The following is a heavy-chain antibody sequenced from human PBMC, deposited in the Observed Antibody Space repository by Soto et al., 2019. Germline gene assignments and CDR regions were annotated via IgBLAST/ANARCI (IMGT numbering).Heavy chain of an antibody. V-gene: IGHV1-18*01. J-gene: IGHJ4*02. D-gene: IGHD3-10*01. CDR2: ISASDGST. CDR3: ETYYFGSGSYYRFDN. CDR1: GYAFSFG. Sequence: ASVKVSCKASGYAFSFGFSWVRQAPGQGLEWMGWISASDGSTNSASKFRGRISMTTDTSTHTAYLDLLSLTSDDTAMYFCETYYFGSGSYYRFDNWGPGTRVTVSS.